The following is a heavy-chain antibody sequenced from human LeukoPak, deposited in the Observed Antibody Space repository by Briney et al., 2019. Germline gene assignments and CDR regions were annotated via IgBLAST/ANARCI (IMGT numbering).Heavy chain of an antibody. CDR1: GYIFTSYG. J-gene: IGHJ5*02. CDR2: ISAYNGNT. Sequence: ASVKVSCKASGYIFTSYGISWVRQAPGQGLEWMGWISAYNGNTNYAQKLQGRVTMTTDTSTSTAYMELRSLRSDDTAVYYCPRVSGSPRGDNCFDPWGQGTLVTVSS. D-gene: IGHD1-26*01. V-gene: IGHV1-18*01. CDR3: PRVSGSPRGDNCFDP.